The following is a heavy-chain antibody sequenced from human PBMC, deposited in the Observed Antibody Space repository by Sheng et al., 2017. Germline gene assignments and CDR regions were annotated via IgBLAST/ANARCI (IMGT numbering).Heavy chain of an antibody. Sequence: EVQLVESGGDLVQPGGSLRLSCAASGFTFSSYEMNWVRQAPGKGLEWVSYIDSSGTTIYYAGSVKGRFTISRDNAKNSLSLQMNSLRADDTAVYYCTRKYDTSSFQYWGQGTLVTVSS. D-gene: IGHD6-6*01. V-gene: IGHV3-48*03. CDR1: GFTFSSYE. J-gene: IGHJ1*01. CDR2: IDSSGTTI. CDR3: TRKYDTSSFQY.